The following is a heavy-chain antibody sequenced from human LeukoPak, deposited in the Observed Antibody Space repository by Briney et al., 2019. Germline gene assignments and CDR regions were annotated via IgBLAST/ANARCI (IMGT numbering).Heavy chain of an antibody. V-gene: IGHV1-2*02. Sequence: ASVKVSCKASGYTFTGYYIHWVRQAPGQGLEWMGWINPNSGVTHYPQKFQGRVTVTRDTSISTAYMDLSRLRSDDTAVYYCARAGVWDYSDSSGYHNAAFDIWGQGTMVTVSS. CDR1: GYTFTGYY. CDR3: ARAGVWDYSDSSGYHNAAFDI. D-gene: IGHD3-22*01. CDR2: INPNSGVT. J-gene: IGHJ3*02.